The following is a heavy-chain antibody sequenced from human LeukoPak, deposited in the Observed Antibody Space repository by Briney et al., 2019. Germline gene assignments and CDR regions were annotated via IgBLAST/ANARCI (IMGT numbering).Heavy chain of an antibody. CDR2: INHSGST. V-gene: IGHV4-34*01. CDR1: GGSFSGYY. CDR3: ARRVVPAAIRDWFDP. Sequence: SGTLTLTCAVYGGSFSGYYWSWIRQPPGKGLEWIGEINHSGSTNYNPSLKGRVTISVDTSKNQFSLKLSSVTAADTAVYYCARRVVPAAIRDWFDPWGQGTLVTVSS. D-gene: IGHD2-2*02. J-gene: IGHJ5*02.